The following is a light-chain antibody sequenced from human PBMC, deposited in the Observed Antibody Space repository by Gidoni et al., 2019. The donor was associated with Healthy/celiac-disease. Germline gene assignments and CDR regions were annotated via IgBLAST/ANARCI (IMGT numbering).Light chain of an antibody. CDR1: QSVSSY. J-gene: IGKJ3*01. CDR3: QQRSNWPPVFT. CDR2: DAS. V-gene: IGKV3-11*01. Sequence: DIVLTQSPATLSLSPGERATLSCRASQSVSSYLAWYHQKPGQAPRLLIYDASNRATGIPARFSGSGSGTDFTLTISSLEPEDFAVYYCQQRSNWPPVFTFGPGTKVDIK.